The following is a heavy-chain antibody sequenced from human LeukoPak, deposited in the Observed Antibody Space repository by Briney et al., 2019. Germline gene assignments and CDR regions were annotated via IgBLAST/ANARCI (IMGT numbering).Heavy chain of an antibody. CDR1: GFTFDDYG. V-gene: IGHV3-20*04. J-gene: IGHJ4*02. CDR2: INWNGGST. Sequence: GGSLRLSCAASGFTFDDYGMSWVRQAPGKGLEWVSGINWNGGSTGYADSVKGRFTISRDNAKNSLYLQMNSLRAEDTAVYYCVAGNGWLGDYWGQGTLVTVSS. CDR3: VAGNGWLGDY. D-gene: IGHD6-19*01.